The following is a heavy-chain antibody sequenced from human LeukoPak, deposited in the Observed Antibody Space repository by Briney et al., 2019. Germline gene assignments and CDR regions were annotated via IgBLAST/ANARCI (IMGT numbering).Heavy chain of an antibody. CDR2: ISSSSSYI. V-gene: IGHV3-21*01. J-gene: IGHJ3*02. Sequence: GGSLRLSCAASGFTFSSYSMNWVRQAPGKGLERVSSISSSSSYIYYADSVKGRFTISRDNAKNSLYLQMNSLRAEDTAVYYCARVGVLMTTVTTYAFDIWGQGTTVTVSS. D-gene: IGHD4-17*01. CDR1: GFTFSSYS. CDR3: ARVGVLMTTVTTYAFDI.